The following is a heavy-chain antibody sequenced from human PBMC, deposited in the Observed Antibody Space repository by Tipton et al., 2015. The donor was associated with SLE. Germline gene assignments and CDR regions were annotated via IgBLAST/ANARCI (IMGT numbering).Heavy chain of an antibody. Sequence: TLSLTCHVAGGPIRNSPYYWAWIRQTRGKRLEWIGSVFVTGYTAYNPSLEGRVSLSVDTSNNEFSLKLSSVTAADTAVYFCARQDLGRAATLTFDIWGLGTLVTVYS. V-gene: IGHV4-39*01. CDR1: GGPIRNSPYY. J-gene: IGHJ4*02. CDR3: ARQDLGRAATLTFDI. CDR2: VFVTGYT. D-gene: IGHD6-25*01.